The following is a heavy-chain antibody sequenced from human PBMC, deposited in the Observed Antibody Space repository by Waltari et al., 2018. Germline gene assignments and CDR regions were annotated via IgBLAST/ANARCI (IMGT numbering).Heavy chain of an antibody. J-gene: IGHJ3*02. V-gene: IGHV3-64*01. CDR1: GFTFSSYA. D-gene: IGHD6-13*01. CDR3: ARGSIAAAGAFDI. Sequence: EVQLVESGGDLVQPGGSLRLSCAASGFTFSSYAMHWVRQAPGKGLEYVSAISSNGGSTYYANSVKGRFTISRDNSKNTLYLQMGSLRAEDMAVYYCARGSIAAAGAFDIWGQGTMVTVSS. CDR2: ISSNGGST.